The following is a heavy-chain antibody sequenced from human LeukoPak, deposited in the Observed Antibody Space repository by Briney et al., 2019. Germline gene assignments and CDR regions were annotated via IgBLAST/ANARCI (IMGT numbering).Heavy chain of an antibody. CDR1: GYTFTDYY. CDR3: ARANFLYCSSSTCLFDY. D-gene: IGHD2-2*01. Sequence: ASVRVSCKASGYTFTDYYMHWVRQAPGQGFEWMGWINPNDGDTNYAQKFQGRVTMTRDTSISTAHMEVSGLRSDDTAVYYCARANFLYCSSSTCLFDYWGQGTLVTVSS. CDR2: INPNDGDT. J-gene: IGHJ4*02. V-gene: IGHV1-2*02.